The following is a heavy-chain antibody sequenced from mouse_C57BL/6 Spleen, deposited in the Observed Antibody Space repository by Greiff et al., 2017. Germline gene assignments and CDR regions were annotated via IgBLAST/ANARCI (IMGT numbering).Heavy chain of an antibody. J-gene: IGHJ3*01. V-gene: IGHV1-62-2*01. Sequence: QVQLQQSGAELVKPGASVKLSCKASGYTFTEYTIHWVKQRSGQGLEWIGWFYPGSGSIKYNEKFKDKATLTADKTSSTAYMELSRLTAEDSAVYFCARHGRVLLRAFMITTEDGWFAYWGQGTLVTVSA. D-gene: IGHD2-4*01. CDR2: FYPGSGSI. CDR3: ARHGRVLLRAFMITTEDGWFAY. CDR1: GYTFTEYT.